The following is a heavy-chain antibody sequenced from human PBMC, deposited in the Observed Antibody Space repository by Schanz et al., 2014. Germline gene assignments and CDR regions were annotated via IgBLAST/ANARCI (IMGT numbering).Heavy chain of an antibody. CDR1: GITFSGYS. V-gene: IGHV3-48*01. CDR3: ARVYEVDFSSPRHDAFDV. Sequence: EVQLVESGGGLAQPGGSLRLSCAASGITFSGYSMNWVRQAPGKGLEWVSYISGSSSTKYYADSVKGRFTISRDNGKKSLYLQINSLRAEDTAVYFCARVYEVDFSSPRHDAFDVWGQGTVVTVSS. D-gene: IGHD3-16*01. CDR2: ISGSSSTK. J-gene: IGHJ3*01.